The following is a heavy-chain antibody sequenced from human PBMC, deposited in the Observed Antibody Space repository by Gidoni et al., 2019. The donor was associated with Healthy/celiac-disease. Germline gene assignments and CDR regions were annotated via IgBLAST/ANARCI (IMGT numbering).Heavy chain of an antibody. J-gene: IGHJ4*02. V-gene: IGHV2-5*02. CDR2: IYWDDDK. CDR1: GFSLSTSGVG. Sequence: HITLKESGPTLVKPTQTLTLTCTFSGFSLSTSGVGVGWIRQPPGKALEWLALIYWDDDKRYSPSLKSRLTITKDTSKNQVVLTMTNMDPVDTATYYCAHRSTLSGLFNYWGQGTLVTVSS. D-gene: IGHD6-19*01. CDR3: AHRSTLSGLFNY.